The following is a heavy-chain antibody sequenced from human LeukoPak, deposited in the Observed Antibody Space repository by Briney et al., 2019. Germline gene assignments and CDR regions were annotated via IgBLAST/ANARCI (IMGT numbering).Heavy chain of an antibody. J-gene: IGHJ6*03. CDR3: AHSPSHYYYYYMDV. CDR2: IYWDDDK. Sequence: SGPTLVNPTQTLTLTCTFSGFSLSTSGVGVGWIRQPPGKALEWLALIYWDDDKRYSPSLKSRLTITKDTSKNQVVLTMTNVDPVDTATYYCAHSPSHYYYYYMDVWGKGTTVTVSS. CDR1: GFSLSTSGVG. V-gene: IGHV2-5*02.